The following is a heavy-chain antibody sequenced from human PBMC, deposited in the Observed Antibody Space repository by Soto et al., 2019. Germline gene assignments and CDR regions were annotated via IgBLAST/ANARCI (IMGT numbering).Heavy chain of an antibody. D-gene: IGHD3-10*01. CDR3: ARENIGFGQRDHYYYGMDV. CDR1: GYTFTSYG. J-gene: IGHJ6*02. V-gene: IGHV1-18*01. CDR2: ISAYNGNT. Sequence: ASVKVSCKASGYTFTSYGISWVRQAPGQGLEWMGWISAYNGNTNYAQKLQGRVTMTTDTSTSTAYMELRSLRSDDTAVYYCARENIGFGQRDHYYYGMDVRGQGTTVTVSS.